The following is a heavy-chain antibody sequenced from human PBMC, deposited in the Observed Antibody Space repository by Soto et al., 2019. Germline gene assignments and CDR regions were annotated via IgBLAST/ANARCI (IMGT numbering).Heavy chain of an antibody. CDR1: GFTFSSYA. CDR2: ISGSGGST. Sequence: GGSLRLSCAASGFTFSSYAMSWVRQAPGKGLEWVSAISGSGGSTYYADSVKGRFTISRDNSKNTLYLQMNSLRAEDTAVYYCAKNKGSGLYSPYDYWGQGTLVTVSS. D-gene: IGHD6-19*01. V-gene: IGHV3-23*01. CDR3: AKNKGSGLYSPYDY. J-gene: IGHJ4*02.